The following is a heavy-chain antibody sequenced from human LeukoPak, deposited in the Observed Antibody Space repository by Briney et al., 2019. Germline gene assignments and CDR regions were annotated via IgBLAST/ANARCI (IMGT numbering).Heavy chain of an antibody. CDR2: INHSGST. D-gene: IGHD3-10*01. V-gene: IGHV4-34*01. CDR3: ARGYYGSGSHCCHMDV. J-gene: IGHJ6*03. CDR1: AGSFSGYY. Sequence: SETLSLTCAVYAGSFSGYYWSWIRQPPGKGLEWIGEINHSGSTNYNPSLKSRVTISVNTSKNQFSLKLSSVTAADTAVYYCARGYYGSGSHCCHMDVWGKGTTVTVSS.